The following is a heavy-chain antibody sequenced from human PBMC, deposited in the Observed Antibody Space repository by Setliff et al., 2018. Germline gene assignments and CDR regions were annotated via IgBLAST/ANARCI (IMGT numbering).Heavy chain of an antibody. D-gene: IGHD3-10*01. CDR3: ARASYGWGSHYKIKWFDP. CDR2: ISHSGST. V-gene: IGHV4-39*07. Sequence: SETLSLTCTVSGVSITNSDYYWGWIRQPPGRGLEWIGIISHSGSTDYNPSLKSRVTISLDKSRNQFSLHLNSVTASDTAVYYSARASYGWGSHYKIKWFDPWGQGTLVTVSS. CDR1: GVSITNSDYY. J-gene: IGHJ5*02.